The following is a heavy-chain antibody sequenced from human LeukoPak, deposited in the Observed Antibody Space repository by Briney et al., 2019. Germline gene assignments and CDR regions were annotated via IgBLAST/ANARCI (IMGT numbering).Heavy chain of an antibody. J-gene: IGHJ2*01. Sequence: GGSLRLSCAASGFTFSSYNMHWVRQAPGKGLQWVSTINANGINTYYEDSVRGRFTISRDNSKDTLYLQMNSLRAEDTALYYCARDGGQAVPGTPIYWYFDLWGRGTLVTVSS. CDR3: ARDGGQAVPGTPIYWYFDL. D-gene: IGHD6-19*01. CDR1: GFTFSSYN. CDR2: INANGINT. V-gene: IGHV3-21*01.